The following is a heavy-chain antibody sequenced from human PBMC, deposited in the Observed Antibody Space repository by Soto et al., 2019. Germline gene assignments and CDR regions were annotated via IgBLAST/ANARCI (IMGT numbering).Heavy chain of an antibody. V-gene: IGHV3-23*04. Sequence: EVQLVGSGGGLVQPGGSLRLSCAASGFTFNCCAMSWVRLAPGKGLEWVANINDIATTTNYADSVKGRFTISRDQSKNTLYLLMNNLRAEDTGVYFCAKLAGLLPANYYFDSWAQGTQVTVSS. J-gene: IGHJ4*02. CDR3: AKLAGLLPANYYFDS. D-gene: IGHD3-10*01. CDR1: GFTFNCCA. CDR2: INDIATTT.